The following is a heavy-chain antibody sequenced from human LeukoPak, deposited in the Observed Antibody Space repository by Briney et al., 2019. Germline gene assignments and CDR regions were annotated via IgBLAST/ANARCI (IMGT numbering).Heavy chain of an antibody. V-gene: IGHV3-48*03. Sequence: PGGSLRLSCAASGFTFSSYEMNWVRQAPGKGLEWFSYISSSGSTIYYADSVKGRFTISRDNAKNSLYLQMNSLRAEDTAIYYCARGLPGPATNYYMDVWGKGTTVTISS. CDR2: ISSSGSTI. CDR1: GFTFSSYE. J-gene: IGHJ6*03. CDR3: ARGLPGPATNYYMDV. D-gene: IGHD5-24*01.